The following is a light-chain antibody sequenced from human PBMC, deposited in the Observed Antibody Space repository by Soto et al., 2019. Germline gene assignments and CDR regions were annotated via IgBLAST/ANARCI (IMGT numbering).Light chain of an antibody. CDR1: SSNIGNNY. V-gene: IGLV1-51*02. CDR3: GTWDSSLSAGV. J-gene: IGLJ2*01. Sequence: QSALTQPPSVSAAPGQKGTISCSGSSSNIGNNYVSWYQQLPGTAPKLLIYENNKRPSGIPDRFSGSKSGTSATLGITGLQTGDEADYYCGTWDSSLSAGVFGGGTKVTVL. CDR2: ENN.